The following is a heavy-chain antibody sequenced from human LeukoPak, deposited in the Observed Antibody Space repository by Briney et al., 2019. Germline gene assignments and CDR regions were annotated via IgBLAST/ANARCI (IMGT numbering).Heavy chain of an antibody. CDR2: IYPGDSDT. V-gene: IGHV5-51*01. CDR1: GYSLTSYW. D-gene: IGHD5-18*01. CDR3: ARVDSYGYFGRPIDY. J-gene: IGHJ4*02. Sequence: GESLKISCKDPGYSLTSYWIGGVRQMPAKGLESMGIIYPGDSDTRYSPSFQGQVTISADKSISNAYLQWSSLKASDTAMYYCARVDSYGYFGRPIDYWGQGTPVTVSS.